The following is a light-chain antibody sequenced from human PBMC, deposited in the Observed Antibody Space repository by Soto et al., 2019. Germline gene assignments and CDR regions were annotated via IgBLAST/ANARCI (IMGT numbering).Light chain of an antibody. J-gene: IGKJ2*01. Sequence: DIQMTQSPSSLSASVGDRVTLTCRASQSIITYLNWYQQKPGKAPKLLISAASSLQSGVPSRFSGSGSGTEFTLTISSLQPEDFATYYCQQSYSTPRTFGQGTKLEIK. CDR2: AAS. V-gene: IGKV1-39*01. CDR3: QQSYSTPRT. CDR1: QSIITY.